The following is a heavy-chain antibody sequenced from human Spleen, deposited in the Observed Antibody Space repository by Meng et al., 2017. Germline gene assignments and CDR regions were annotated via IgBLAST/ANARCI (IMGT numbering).Heavy chain of an antibody. Sequence: SETLSLTCSVSGVSTSRYYWNWIRQPAGRGLEWIGRMYVSRTTDYNPSLKSRVTMSLDTSKNQFSLRLTSVTAADTAVYFCAKADSSSWFPDGFDVWGQGTVVTVSS. D-gene: IGHD6-13*01. CDR1: GVSTSRYY. CDR3: AKADSSSWFPDGFDV. CDR2: MYVSRTT. V-gene: IGHV4-4*07. J-gene: IGHJ3*01.